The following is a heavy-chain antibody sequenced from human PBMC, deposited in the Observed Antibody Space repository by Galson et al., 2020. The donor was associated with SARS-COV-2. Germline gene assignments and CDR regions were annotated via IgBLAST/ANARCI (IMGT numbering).Heavy chain of an antibody. CDR1: GFSLSTSGMC. D-gene: IGHD3-22*01. Sequence: ESGPTLVKPTQTLTLTCTFSGFSLSTSGMCVSWIRQPPGKALEWLARIDWDDDKYYSTSLKTRLTISKDTSKNQVVLKMTNMDPVDTATYYCGRIKWGYYDSSGQARGAFDIWGQGTMVTVSS. V-gene: IGHV2-70*11. CDR2: IDWDDDK. J-gene: IGHJ3*02. CDR3: GRIKWGYYDSSGQARGAFDI.